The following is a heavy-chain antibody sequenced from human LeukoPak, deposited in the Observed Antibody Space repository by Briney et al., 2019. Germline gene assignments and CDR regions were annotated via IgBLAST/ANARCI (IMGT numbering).Heavy chain of an antibody. CDR1: GFTFSSYG. CDR2: ISGSGDST. J-gene: IGHJ5*02. D-gene: IGHD3-10*01. V-gene: IGHV3-23*01. Sequence: PGGSLRLSCAASGFTFSSYGMSWVRQAPGKGLEWVSAISGSGDSTYYADSVKGRFTISRDNSKNTLYLQMNSLRAEDTAVYYCAKDSARYGSGSYPWFDPWGQGTLVTVSS. CDR3: AKDSARYGSGSYPWFDP.